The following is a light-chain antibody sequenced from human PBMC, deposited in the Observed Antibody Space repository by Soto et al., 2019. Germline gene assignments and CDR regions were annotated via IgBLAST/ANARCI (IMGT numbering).Light chain of an antibody. CDR1: QSVSSF. CDR3: QQCSSWTHT. V-gene: IGKV3-11*01. CDR2: DAS. Sequence: EIVLTQSPATLSLSPGESVTLSCRASQSVSSFLAWYQQKPGQAPRLLIYDASNRATGIPARFSGSGSGTDFTLTISTLEPVDFAVYYCQQCSSWTHTFGRGTKLEIK. J-gene: IGKJ2*01.